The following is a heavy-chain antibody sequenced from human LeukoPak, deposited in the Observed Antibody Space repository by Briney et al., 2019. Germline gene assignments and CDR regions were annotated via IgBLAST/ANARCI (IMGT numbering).Heavy chain of an antibody. V-gene: IGHV3-23*01. CDR1: GFTFSSYA. J-gene: IGHJ4*02. CDR3: AKVTSGYDTRDY. CDR2: IGGSGGST. D-gene: IGHD5-12*01. Sequence: GGSLRLSCAASGFTFSSYAMSWVRQAPGKGLEWVSAIGGSGGSTHYTDSVKGRFTISRDNSKNTLYLQMNSLRAEDTAVYYCAKVTSGYDTRDYWGQGTLVTVSS.